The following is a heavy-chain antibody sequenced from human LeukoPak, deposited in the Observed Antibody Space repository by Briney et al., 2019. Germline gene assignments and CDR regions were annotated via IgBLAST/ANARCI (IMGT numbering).Heavy chain of an antibody. CDR2: IKQDGSEK. CDR1: GFTFSNYW. CDR3: ARASDPWLQLT. D-gene: IGHD5-24*01. Sequence: GGSLRLSCAASGFTFSNYWMIWVRQAPGKGLEWVGNIKQDGSEKRYADSVRGRFSISRDNAQTSLYLQMNSLRAEDTAVYYCARASDPWLQLTWGQGPWSPSPQ. V-gene: IGHV3-7*05. J-gene: IGHJ5*02.